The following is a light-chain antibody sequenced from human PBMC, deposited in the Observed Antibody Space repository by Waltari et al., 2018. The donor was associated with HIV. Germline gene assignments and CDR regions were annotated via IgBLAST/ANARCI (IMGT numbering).Light chain of an antibody. J-gene: IGLJ2*01. CDR3: SPYTRSSVF. CDR2: DAT. Sequence: QSALTQPASVSGSPGQSLTISCTGISSDVGGYSYVSWYQQHPGKAPKLMIFDATNRPSGVSNRFSGSKSGDTASLTISLLQAEDEAVYFCSPYTRSSVFFGGGTRLTVL. CDR1: SSDVGGYSY. V-gene: IGLV2-14*03.